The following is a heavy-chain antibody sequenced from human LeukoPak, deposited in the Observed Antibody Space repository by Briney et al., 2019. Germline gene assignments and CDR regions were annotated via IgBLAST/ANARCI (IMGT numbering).Heavy chain of an antibody. CDR2: IWYDGSNK. Sequence: PGGSLRLSCAASGFMFNSYGMHWVRQAPGKGLEWVAVIWYDGSNKYYADSVRGRFTISRDNSKNTLYVQMNSLRVEDTAVYYCVRGYCSGGSCYPDYWGQGTLVTVSS. D-gene: IGHD2-15*01. J-gene: IGHJ4*02. CDR1: GFMFNSYG. V-gene: IGHV3-33*01. CDR3: VRGYCSGGSCYPDY.